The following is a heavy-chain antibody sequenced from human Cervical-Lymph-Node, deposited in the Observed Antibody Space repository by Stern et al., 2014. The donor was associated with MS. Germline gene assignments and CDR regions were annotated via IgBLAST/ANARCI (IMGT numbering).Heavy chain of an antibody. Sequence: EVHLVESGGGLVQPGGSLRLSCAASGITFANYAMSWVRQAPGKGLEWVSTITDSGGSPYYADSVKGRFTISRDNSKNTLYLQMNSLRAEDTAVYYCAKELGWDGDPLDYWGQGTLVTVSS. CDR3: AKELGWDGDPLDY. CDR1: GITFANYA. V-gene: IGHV3-23*04. D-gene: IGHD4-17*01. J-gene: IGHJ4*02. CDR2: ITDSGGSP.